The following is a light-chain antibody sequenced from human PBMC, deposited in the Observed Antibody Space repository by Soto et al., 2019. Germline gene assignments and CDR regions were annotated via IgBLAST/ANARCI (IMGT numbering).Light chain of an antibody. Sequence: QAVVTQPPSVSGAPGQRVTIFCTGSSSNIGAGYDVHWYQQLPETAPKLLIYGNTNRPSGVPDRFSGSKSGTSASLAITGLQAEDEADYYCQSYDSSLSGVVFGGGTQLTVL. CDR1: SSNIGAGYD. J-gene: IGLJ2*01. CDR3: QSYDSSLSGVV. V-gene: IGLV1-40*01. CDR2: GNT.